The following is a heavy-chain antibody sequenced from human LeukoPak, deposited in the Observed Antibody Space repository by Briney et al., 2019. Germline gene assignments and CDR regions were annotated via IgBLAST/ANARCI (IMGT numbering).Heavy chain of an antibody. V-gene: IGHV1-2*02. CDR2: INPNSGGT. CDR3: ARDIDDAAAGTCLGY. Sequence: ASVKVSCKASGYTFTGYYMHWVRQAPGQGLEWMGWINPNSGGTNYAQKFQGRVTMTRDTSISTAYMELSRLRSEDTAVYYCARDIDDAAAGTCLGYWGQGTLVTVSS. D-gene: IGHD6-13*01. CDR1: GYTFTGYY. J-gene: IGHJ4*02.